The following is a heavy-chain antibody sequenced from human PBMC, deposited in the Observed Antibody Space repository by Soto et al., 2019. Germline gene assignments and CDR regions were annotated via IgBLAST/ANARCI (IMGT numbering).Heavy chain of an antibody. D-gene: IGHD5-12*01. CDR1: GFTFSSYS. CDR2: ISSSSSTI. CDR3: ARDSSLPRYVEMATTFDP. J-gene: IGHJ5*02. V-gene: IGHV3-48*02. Sequence: PGGSLRLSCAASGFTFSSYSMNWVRQAPGKGLEWVSYISSSSSTIYYADSVKGRFTISRDNAKNSLYLQMNSLRDEDTAVYYCARDSSLPRYVEMATTFDPWGQGTMVTVYS.